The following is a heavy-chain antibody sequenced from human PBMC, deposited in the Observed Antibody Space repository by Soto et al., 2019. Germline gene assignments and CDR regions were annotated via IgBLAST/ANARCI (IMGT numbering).Heavy chain of an antibody. J-gene: IGHJ1*01. V-gene: IGHV3-53*01. CDR2: IYSGGST. D-gene: IGHD3-22*01. Sequence: EVQLVESGGGLIQPGGSLRRSCAASGFTVSSNYMSWVRQAPGKGLEWVSVIYSGGSTYYADSVQGRFTISRDNSKNTLYLQMNSLRAEDTAVYYCARDRVESGYPEYFQHWGQGTLVTVSS. CDR3: ARDRVESGYPEYFQH. CDR1: GFTVSSNY.